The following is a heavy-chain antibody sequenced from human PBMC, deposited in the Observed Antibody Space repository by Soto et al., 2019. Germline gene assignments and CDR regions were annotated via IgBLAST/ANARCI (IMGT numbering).Heavy chain of an antibody. D-gene: IGHD2-2*01. CDR3: AKGDGVVVVPAAIDY. Sequence: SLRLSCAASGFTFDDYAMHWVRQAPGKGLEWVSGISWNSGSIGYADSVKGRFTISRDNAKNSLYLQMNSLRAEDTALYYCAKGDGVVVVPAAIDYWGQGTLVTVSS. CDR1: GFTFDDYA. CDR2: ISWNSGSI. J-gene: IGHJ4*02. V-gene: IGHV3-9*01.